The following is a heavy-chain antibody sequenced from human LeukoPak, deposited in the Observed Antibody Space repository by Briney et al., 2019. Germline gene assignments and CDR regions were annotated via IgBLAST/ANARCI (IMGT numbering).Heavy chain of an antibody. D-gene: IGHD6-13*01. CDR1: GVSISSGDYY. J-gene: IGHJ4*02. CDR2: IYYSGST. V-gene: IGHV4-30-4*01. CDR3: ARDREQLEFDY. Sequence: SQTLSLTCTVSGVSISSGDYYWRWLRQPPGKGLEWIGYIYYSGSTYYNPSIKSRVTISVDTSKNQFSLKLSSVTAADTAVYYCARDREQLEFDYWGQGTLVTVSS.